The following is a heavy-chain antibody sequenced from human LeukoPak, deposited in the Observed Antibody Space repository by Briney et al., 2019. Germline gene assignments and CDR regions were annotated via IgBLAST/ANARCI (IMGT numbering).Heavy chain of an antibody. CDR1: GYTFTTSA. CDR3: ARDQSLGSYPGY. J-gene: IGHJ4*02. V-gene: IGHV1-3*01. CDR2: INAGSGDT. D-gene: IGHD3-10*01. Sequence: GASVKVSWKASGYTFTTSAMHWVRQAPVQRLEWMGWINAGSGDTKYSQKFQGRVTFTRDTSASTAYMALSSLRFEDTAVYFCARDQSLGSYPGYWGQGTLVTVSS.